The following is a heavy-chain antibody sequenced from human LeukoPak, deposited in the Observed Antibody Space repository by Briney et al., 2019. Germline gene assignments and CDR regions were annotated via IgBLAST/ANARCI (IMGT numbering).Heavy chain of an antibody. V-gene: IGHV1-46*01. J-gene: IGHJ6*02. CDR2: INPSGGST. CDR3: ARDVVVAATAYYYYYYGMDV. CDR1: GYTFTSYY. Sequence: AASVKVSCKASGYTFTSYYMHWVRQAPGQGLEWMGIINPSGGSTSYAQKFQGRVTMTRDTFTSTVYMELSSLRSEDTAVYYCARDVVVAATAYYYYYYGMDVWGQGTTVTVSS. D-gene: IGHD2-15*01.